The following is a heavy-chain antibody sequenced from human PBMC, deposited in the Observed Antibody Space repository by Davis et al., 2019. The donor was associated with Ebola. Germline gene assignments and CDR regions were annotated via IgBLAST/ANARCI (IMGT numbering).Heavy chain of an antibody. CDR2: INPSGGST. CDR1: GYTFTSYY. V-gene: IGHV1-46*01. CDR3: AKDGPSIAARPSSFDY. J-gene: IGHJ4*02. Sequence: ASVKVSCKASGYTFTSYYMHWVRQAPGQGLEWMGIINPSGGSTSYAQKFQGRVTMTRDTSTSTVYMELSSLRSEDTAVYYCAKDGPSIAARPSSFDYWGQGTLVTVSS. D-gene: IGHD6-6*01.